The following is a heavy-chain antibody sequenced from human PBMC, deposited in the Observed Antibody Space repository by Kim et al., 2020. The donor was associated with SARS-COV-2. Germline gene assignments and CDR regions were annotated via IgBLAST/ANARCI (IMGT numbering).Heavy chain of an antibody. V-gene: IGHV3-49*02. J-gene: IGHJ3*01. Sequence: YGASVKGRITISMDDSTSIVYLQVNSLRTEDTAVYYCATYMSASWTGFDVWGQGTMVTVSS. CDR3: ATYMSASWTGFDV. D-gene: IGHD3-10*01.